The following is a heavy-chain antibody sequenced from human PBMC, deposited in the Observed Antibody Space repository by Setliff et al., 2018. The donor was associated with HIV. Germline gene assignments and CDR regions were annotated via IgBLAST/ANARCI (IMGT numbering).Heavy chain of an antibody. CDR2: IYPGDSDI. CDR1: EYSFTNIW. CDR3: ARAGRGGGSYWTFDY. Sequence: PGESLKISCKGSEYSFTNIWIGWVRQMPGKGLEWMGIIYPGDSDIRYSPSFQGQVTISADKAISTAYLQWSSLKASDTGMYYCARAGRGGGSYWTFDYWGQGTLVTVS. J-gene: IGHJ4*02. D-gene: IGHD1-26*01. V-gene: IGHV5-51*01.